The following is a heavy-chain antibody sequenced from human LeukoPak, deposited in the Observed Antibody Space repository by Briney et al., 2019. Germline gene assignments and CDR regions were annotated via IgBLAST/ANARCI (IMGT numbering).Heavy chain of an antibody. D-gene: IGHD3-10*01. CDR1: GYTFTGYY. CDR2: INPNSGGT. CDR3: ARGAYGSGSYYSNWFDP. J-gene: IGHJ5*02. V-gene: IGHV1-2*06. Sequence: ASVKVSCKASGYTFTGYYMHWVRQAPGQGLEWMGRINPNSGGTNYAQKFQGRVTMTRDTSISTAYMELSRLRSDDTAVYYCARGAYGSGSYYSNWFDPWAREPWSPSPQ.